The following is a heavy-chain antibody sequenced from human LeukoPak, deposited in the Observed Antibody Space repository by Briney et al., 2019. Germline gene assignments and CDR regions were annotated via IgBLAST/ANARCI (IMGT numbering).Heavy chain of an antibody. V-gene: IGHV3-66*01. Sequence: GGSLRLSCAASGLSVRSNHMTWVRQAPGQGLEWGSVIYSGGNTYYADSVKDRFNMSRDNSKNTVYLQMNSLTAEDTAVYFCARASPTDFYGMDVWGQGTTVTVSS. J-gene: IGHJ6*02. CDR1: GLSVRSNH. D-gene: IGHD4-11*01. CDR2: IYSGGNT. CDR3: ARASPTDFYGMDV.